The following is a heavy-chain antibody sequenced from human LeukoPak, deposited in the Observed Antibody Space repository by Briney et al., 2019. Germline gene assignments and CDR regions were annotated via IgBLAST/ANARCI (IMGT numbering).Heavy chain of an antibody. J-gene: IGHJ4*02. V-gene: IGHV3-7*01. D-gene: IGHD1-26*01. CDR3: AIAAGWEQAY. Sequence: PGGSLRLSCAASGFTFSTYWMSWVRQAPGKGLGWVANIKEDGSEKNYVDSAMGRFTISRDIAKNSLYLQMNSLRAEDTAVYYCAIAAGWEQAYWGQGALVTVSS. CDR2: IKEDGSEK. CDR1: GFTFSTYW.